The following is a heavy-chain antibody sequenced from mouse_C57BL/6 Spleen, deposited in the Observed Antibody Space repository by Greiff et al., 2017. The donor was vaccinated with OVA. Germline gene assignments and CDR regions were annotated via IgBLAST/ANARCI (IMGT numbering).Heavy chain of an antibody. V-gene: IGHV1-18*01. J-gene: IGHJ4*01. D-gene: IGHD1-1*01. CDR1: GYTFTDYN. CDR3: ARTPSTVVATDYAMDY. CDR2: INPNNGGT. Sequence: VQLKESGPELVKPGASVKIPCKASGYTFTDYNMDWVKQSHGKSLEWIGDINPNNGGTIYNQKFKGKATLTVDKSSSTAYMELRSLTSEDTAVYYCARTPSTVVATDYAMDYWGQGTSVTVSS.